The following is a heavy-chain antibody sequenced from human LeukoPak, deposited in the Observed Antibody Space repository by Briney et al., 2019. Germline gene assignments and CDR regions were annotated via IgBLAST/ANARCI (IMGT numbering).Heavy chain of an antibody. CDR3: AKDSGRGYGSVYYFDY. Sequence: GGSLRLSCAASGFTFTSYAMGWVRQALGKGLEWVSSISGSGGSTWYADSVKGRFTISRDNSKNTLYVQMNSLRAEDTAVYYCAKDSGRGYGSVYYFDYWGQGTLVTVTS. D-gene: IGHD4-17*01. CDR1: GFTFTSYA. CDR2: ISGSGGST. V-gene: IGHV3-23*01. J-gene: IGHJ4*02.